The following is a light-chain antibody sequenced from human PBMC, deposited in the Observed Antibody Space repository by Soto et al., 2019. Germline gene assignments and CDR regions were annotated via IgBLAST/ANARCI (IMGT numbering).Light chain of an antibody. CDR2: DAS. Sequence: EIVLTQSPATLSLSPGERATLSCRASQSVSSYLAWYQQKPGQAPTLLIYDASYRATGIPARFSGSGSGTDFSLTISSLEPEEFAVYYCQQRSNWPLTFGGGTKVEIK. CDR3: QQRSNWPLT. CDR1: QSVSSY. J-gene: IGKJ4*01. V-gene: IGKV3-11*01.